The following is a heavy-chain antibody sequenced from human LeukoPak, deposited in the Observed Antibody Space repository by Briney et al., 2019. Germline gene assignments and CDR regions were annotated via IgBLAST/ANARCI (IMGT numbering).Heavy chain of an antibody. D-gene: IGHD3-22*01. CDR1: GYTLTELS. V-gene: IGHV1-24*01. CDR2: FYPEDGET. J-gene: IGHJ4*02. CDR3: ARDRDYYDSSGLRNRRFDY. Sequence: ASVTVSCKVSGYTLTELSMHWVRQAPGKGLEWMGGFYPEDGETIYAQKFQGRVTMTEDTSTDTAYMELSSLRSEDTAVYYCARDRDYYDSSGLRNRRFDYWGQGTLVTVSS.